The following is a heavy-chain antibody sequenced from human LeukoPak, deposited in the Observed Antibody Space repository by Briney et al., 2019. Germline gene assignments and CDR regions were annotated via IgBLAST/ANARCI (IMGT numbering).Heavy chain of an antibody. CDR2: IYYSGST. CDR1: GGSISSYY. CDR3: ARLGDSSGYSVDY. V-gene: IGHV4-59*08. J-gene: IGHJ4*02. Sequence: SGPTLVKPSETLSLTCTVSGGSISSYYWSWIRQPPGKGLEWIGYIYYSGSTNYNPSLKSRVTISVDTSKNQFSLKLSSVTAADTAVYYCARLGDSSGYSVDYWGQGTLVTVSS. D-gene: IGHD3-22*01.